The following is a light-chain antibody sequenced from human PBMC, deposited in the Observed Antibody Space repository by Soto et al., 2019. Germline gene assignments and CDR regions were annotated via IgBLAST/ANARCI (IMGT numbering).Light chain of an antibody. V-gene: IGLV2-14*01. CDR1: SSDVGGYKY. J-gene: IGLJ2*01. Sequence: QSALTQPASVSGSPGQSITISCTGTSSDVGGYKYVSWYQQHPGKVPKLMIYDVSNRPSGVSNRFSGSKSGNTASLTISGLQAEDEADYYCSSYTSSSTLVVFGGGTKLTVL. CDR3: SSYTSSSTLVV. CDR2: DVS.